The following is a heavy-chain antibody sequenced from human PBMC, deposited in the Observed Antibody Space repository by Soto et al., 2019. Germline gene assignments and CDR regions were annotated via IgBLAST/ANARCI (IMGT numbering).Heavy chain of an antibody. CDR3: ARAAYCRGAGCYYFYAMDV. J-gene: IGHJ6*02. CDR1: GFTVSSNY. Sequence: ELQVVESGGGLIQPGGSLRLSCAASGFTVSSNYMNWVRQAPGKGLEWVSVIYNDGSTYYADFVKGRFTISKDNSKNTLYLQMNSLRAEDTAVYYCARAAYCRGAGCYYFYAMDVWGQGTTVTVSS. CDR2: IYNDGST. V-gene: IGHV3-53*01. D-gene: IGHD2-15*01.